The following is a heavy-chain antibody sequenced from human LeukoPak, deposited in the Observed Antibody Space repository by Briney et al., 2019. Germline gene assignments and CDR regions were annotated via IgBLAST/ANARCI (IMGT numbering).Heavy chain of an antibody. V-gene: IGHV1-18*01. CDR1: GYTFTSNA. D-gene: IGHD6-19*01. Sequence: GASVKVSCKASGYTFTSNALGWVRQAPGQGLEWMGWISAYNGNTNYAQKLQGRVTMTTDTSTSTAYMELRSLRSDDTAVYYCARVPYSSGQSFDYWGQGTLVTVSS. J-gene: IGHJ4*02. CDR2: ISAYNGNT. CDR3: ARVPYSSGQSFDY.